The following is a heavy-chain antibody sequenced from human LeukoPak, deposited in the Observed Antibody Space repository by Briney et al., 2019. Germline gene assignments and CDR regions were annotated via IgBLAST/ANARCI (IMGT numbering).Heavy chain of an antibody. CDR2: ISGSGTTM. CDR3: ARSVQWLPY. J-gene: IGHJ4*02. V-gene: IGHV3-48*03. D-gene: IGHD6-19*01. CDR1: GFTFSSYE. Sequence: PGRSLRLSCVASGFTFSSYEMNWLRQSPGKGLEWVSFISGSGTTMYYADSVEGRFTISRDNAKNSLYLQMNSLRAEDTAVYYCARSVQWLPYWGQGTLVTVSS.